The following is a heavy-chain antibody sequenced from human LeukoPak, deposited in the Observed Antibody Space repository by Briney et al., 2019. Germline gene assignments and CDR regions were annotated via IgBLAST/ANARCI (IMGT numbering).Heavy chain of an antibody. J-gene: IGHJ4*02. V-gene: IGHV1-18*01. CDR2: ISAYNGNT. Sequence: ASVKVSCKASGYTFTNYGISWVRQAPGQVLEWMGWISAYNGNTYYTQNPQGRVTMTTDTSTSTAYMELRSLRSDDTAVYYCARDRYYFDSSDYYFFDYWGQGTLVTVS. D-gene: IGHD3-22*01. CDR1: GYTFTNYG. CDR3: ARDRYYFDSSDYYFFDY.